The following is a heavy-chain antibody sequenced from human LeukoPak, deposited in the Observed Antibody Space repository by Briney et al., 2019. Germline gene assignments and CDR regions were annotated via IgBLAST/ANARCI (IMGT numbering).Heavy chain of an antibody. CDR3: VVGATAHFDY. CDR2: IDHSGST. D-gene: IGHD1-26*01. CDR1: GGSFSGYY. J-gene: IGHJ4*02. Sequence: PSETLSLNCAVYGGSFSGYYWSWIRQPPGKGLEWIGEIDHSGSTNYNPSLKSRVTISVDTSKNQFSLKLSSVTAADTAVYYCVVGATAHFDYWGQGTLVTVSS. V-gene: IGHV4-34*01.